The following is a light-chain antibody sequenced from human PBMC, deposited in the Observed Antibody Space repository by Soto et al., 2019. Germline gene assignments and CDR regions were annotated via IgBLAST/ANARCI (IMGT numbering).Light chain of an antibody. Sequence: DIQMTQSPSTLSASVGDRVTITCRASQSISSWLAWYQQKPGKAPNLLIYKASSLESGVPSRFGGSGSGTEFTLTISSLQPDDFATYYCQQYNSYPTFGGGTKVEIK. CDR1: QSISSW. CDR2: KAS. CDR3: QQYNSYPT. V-gene: IGKV1-5*03. J-gene: IGKJ4*01.